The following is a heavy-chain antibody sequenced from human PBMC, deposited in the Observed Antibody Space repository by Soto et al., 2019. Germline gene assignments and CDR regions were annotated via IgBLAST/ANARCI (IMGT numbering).Heavy chain of an antibody. Sequence: ASVKVSCKASGYTFTSYAMHWVRQAPGQRLEWMGWINAGNGNTKYSQKFQGRVTITRDTSASTAYMELSSLRSEDTAVYYCARVQLWFGYYFDYWGQGTLVTVSS. J-gene: IGHJ4*02. V-gene: IGHV1-3*01. CDR2: INAGNGNT. CDR1: GYTFTSYA. D-gene: IGHD5-18*01. CDR3: ARVQLWFGYYFDY.